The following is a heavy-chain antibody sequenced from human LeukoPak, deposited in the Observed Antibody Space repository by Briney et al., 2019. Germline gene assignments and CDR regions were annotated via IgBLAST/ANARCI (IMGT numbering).Heavy chain of an antibody. J-gene: IGHJ4*02. CDR1: GFTFDDYG. V-gene: IGHV3-53*01. D-gene: IGHD1-26*01. CDR2: IYSGGST. Sequence: QPGGSLRLSCAASGFTFDDYGMSWVRQAPGKGLEWVSVIYSGGSTYYADSVKGRFAISRDNSKNTLYLQMNSLRAEDTAVYYCARVGEGAAKDWGQGTLVTVSS. CDR3: ARVGEGAAKD.